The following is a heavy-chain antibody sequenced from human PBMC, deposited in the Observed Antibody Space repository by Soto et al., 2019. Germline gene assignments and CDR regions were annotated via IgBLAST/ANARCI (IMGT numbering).Heavy chain of an antibody. J-gene: IGHJ4*02. CDR3: ARRRTDTTFDY. D-gene: IGHD1-1*01. CDR2: IYYSGST. V-gene: IGHV4-39*01. CDR1: GGSISSSSYY. Sequence: PSETLSLTCTGSGGSISSSSYYWGWIRQPPGKGLEWIGSIYYSGSTYYNPSLKSRVTISVDTSKNQFSLKLSSVTAADTAVYYCARRRTDTTFDYWGQGTLVTVSS.